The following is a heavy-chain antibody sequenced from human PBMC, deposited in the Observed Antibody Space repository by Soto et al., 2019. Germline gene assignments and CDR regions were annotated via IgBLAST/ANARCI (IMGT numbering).Heavy chain of an antibody. Sequence: QVQLVESGGGVVQPGRSLRLSCAASGFTFSSYAMHWVRQAPGKGLEWVAVISYDGSNKYYADSVKGRFTISRDNSKNPLYLQMNSLRAEDTAVYYCARGSRGLLWFGELGYWGQGTLVTVSS. CDR1: GFTFSSYA. V-gene: IGHV3-30-3*01. J-gene: IGHJ4*02. CDR3: ARGSRGLLWFGELGY. D-gene: IGHD3-10*01. CDR2: ISYDGSNK.